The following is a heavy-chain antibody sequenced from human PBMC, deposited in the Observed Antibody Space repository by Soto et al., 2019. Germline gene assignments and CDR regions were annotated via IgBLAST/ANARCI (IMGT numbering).Heavy chain of an antibody. Sequence: GSLRLSCAASGFTFSSYAISWVRQAPGKGLEWVSGISGSDGSTYYADSVKGRFTISRDNSKSTLYLQMNSLRAEDTAVYYCAKDLEYSYDKFDYWGQGTLVTVSS. V-gene: IGHV3-23*01. D-gene: IGHD5-18*01. CDR3: AKDLEYSYDKFDY. CDR1: GFTFSSYA. J-gene: IGHJ4*02. CDR2: ISGSDGST.